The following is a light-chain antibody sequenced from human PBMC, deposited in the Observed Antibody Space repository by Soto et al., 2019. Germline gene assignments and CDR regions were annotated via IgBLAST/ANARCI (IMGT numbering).Light chain of an antibody. Sequence: MSLSLAAVSVSPGERVTLSCSASQNIHNHMSWFLQKPGQAPRLLMYAATSRPAGIPARFSGSGSGTEFTLTMNSLQSEDFTVYYCQHANAWPLTFGRGT. CDR1: QNIHNH. V-gene: IGKV3-15*01. J-gene: IGKJ5*01. CDR3: QHANAWPLT. CDR2: AAT.